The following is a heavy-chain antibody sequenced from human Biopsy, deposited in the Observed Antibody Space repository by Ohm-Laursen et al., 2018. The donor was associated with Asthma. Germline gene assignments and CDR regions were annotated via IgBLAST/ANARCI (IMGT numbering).Heavy chain of an antibody. D-gene: IGHD3-3*01. CDR1: GFTFSSYA. CDR3: AKDTEGRYDFWSGLSYNYYGMDV. CDR2: ISGSGGST. V-gene: IGHV3-23*01. J-gene: IGHJ6*02. Sequence: GSLRLSCSASGFTFSSYAMSWVRQAPGKGLEWVSAISGSGGSTYYADSVKGRFTISRDNSKNTLYLQMNSLRAEDTAVYYCAKDTEGRYDFWSGLSYNYYGMDVWGQGTTVTVSS.